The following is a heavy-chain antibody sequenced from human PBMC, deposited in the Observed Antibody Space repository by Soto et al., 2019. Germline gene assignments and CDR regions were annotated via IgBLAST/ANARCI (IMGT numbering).Heavy chain of an antibody. V-gene: IGHV1-18*01. CDR1: GYTFTSYG. D-gene: IGHD2-2*01. J-gene: IGHJ5*02. Sequence: ASVKVSCKASGYTFTSYGISWVRQAPGQGLEWMGWISAYNGNTNYAQKLQGRVTMTTDTSTSTAYMELRSLRSDDTAVYYCARRSDCSSTSCYGHWFDPWGQGTLVTVSS. CDR3: ARRSDCSSTSCYGHWFDP. CDR2: ISAYNGNT.